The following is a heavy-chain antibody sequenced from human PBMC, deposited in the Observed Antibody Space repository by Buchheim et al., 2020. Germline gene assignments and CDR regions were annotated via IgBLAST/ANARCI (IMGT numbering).Heavy chain of an antibody. V-gene: IGHV3-23*01. Sequence: EVQLLESGGGLVQPEGSLRLSCAASGFTFSSYAMSWVCQAPGKGLEWVSAISGSGGSTYYADSVKGRFTISRDNSKNTLYLQMNSLRAEDTAVYYCAKYYYGSGSYYNFWATEYYFDYWGQGTL. J-gene: IGHJ4*02. CDR3: AKYYYGSGSYYNFWATEYYFDY. CDR1: GFTFSSYA. CDR2: ISGSGGST. D-gene: IGHD3-10*01.